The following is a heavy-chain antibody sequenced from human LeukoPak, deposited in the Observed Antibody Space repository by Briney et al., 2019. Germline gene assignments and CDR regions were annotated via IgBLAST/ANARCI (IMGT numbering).Heavy chain of an antibody. D-gene: IGHD2-21*02. CDR2: ITSSNAPT. V-gene: IGHV3-23*01. J-gene: IGHJ4*02. CDR1: GFTFSSYA. Sequence: PGGSLRLSCAASGFTFSSYAMTWVRQAPGKGLEWVSTITSSNAPTNYADSVKGRFTISRDNSGNTLYLQMNSLRAEDTAIYYCAKSCGGDCYYCDYWGQGTLVTVSS. CDR3: AKSCGGDCYYCDY.